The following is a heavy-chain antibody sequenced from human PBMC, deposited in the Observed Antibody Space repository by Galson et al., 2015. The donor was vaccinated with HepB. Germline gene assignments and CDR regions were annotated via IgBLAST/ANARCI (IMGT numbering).Heavy chain of an antibody. D-gene: IGHD6-19*01. V-gene: IGHV3-33*01. CDR3: ARARAVAGFSAFDI. Sequence: SLRLSCAASGFTFSSYGMHWVRQAPGKGLEWVAVIWYDGSNKYYADSVKGRFTISRDNSKNTLYLQMNSLRAEDTAVYYCARARAVAGFSAFDIWGQGTMVTVSS. CDR1: GFTFSSYG. CDR2: IWYDGSNK. J-gene: IGHJ3*02.